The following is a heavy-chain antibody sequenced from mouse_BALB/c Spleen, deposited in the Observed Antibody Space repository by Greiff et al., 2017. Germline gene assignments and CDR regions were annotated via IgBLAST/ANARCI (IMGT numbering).Heavy chain of an antibody. J-gene: IGHJ2*01. CDR1: GFTFSSYY. Sequence: DVMLVESGGGLVKLGGSLKLSCAASGFTFSSYYMSWVRQTPEKRLELVAAINSNGGSTYYPDTVKGRFTISRDNAKNTLYLQMSSLKSEDTALYYCARGYGNYPYYFDYWGQGTTLTVSS. CDR2: INSNGGST. CDR3: ARGYGNYPYYFDY. V-gene: IGHV5-6-2*01. D-gene: IGHD2-1*01.